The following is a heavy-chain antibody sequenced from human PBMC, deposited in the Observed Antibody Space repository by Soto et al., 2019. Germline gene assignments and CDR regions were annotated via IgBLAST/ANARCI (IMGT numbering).Heavy chain of an antibody. V-gene: IGHV3-13*01. CDR1: GFTFSGHD. Sequence: EVQMVESGGGLVQPGGSLRLSCAASGFTFSGHDMHWVRQATGKGLEWVSGIGSAGDTYYPDSVKGRFTVSRENAKNSLYLLMNSQRVEDTAVYYCARASAGLDYWGQGALVTVSS. J-gene: IGHJ4*02. D-gene: IGHD1-1*01. CDR2: IGSAGDT. CDR3: ARASAGLDY.